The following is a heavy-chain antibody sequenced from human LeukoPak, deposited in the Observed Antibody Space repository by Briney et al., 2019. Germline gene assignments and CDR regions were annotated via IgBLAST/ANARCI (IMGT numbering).Heavy chain of an antibody. J-gene: IGHJ4*02. V-gene: IGHV4-61*02. CDR2: IYASGIT. Sequence: TLSLTCTVSGGSISSGNHYWSWIRLPAGKGLEWIGRIYASGITKYNPSLKSRVTISVDTSKNQFSLNLSSVTAADTAVYYCASGVWYRRLDYWGQGTLVTVSS. CDR3: ASGVWYRRLDY. CDR1: GGSISSGNHY. D-gene: IGHD2-8*01.